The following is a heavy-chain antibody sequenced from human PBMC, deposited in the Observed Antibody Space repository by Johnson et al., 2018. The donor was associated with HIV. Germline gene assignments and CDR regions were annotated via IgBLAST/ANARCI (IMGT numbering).Heavy chain of an antibody. CDR1: GFTVSNNY. CDR2: ISGSGGST. Sequence: EQLVESVGGLVQPGGSLRLSCAASGFTVSNNYMSWVRQAPGKGLEWVSAISGSGGSTYYADSVKGRFTISRDNSKNTLYLQMNSLRAEDTAVYYCANLGRYFDWFPTTNDAFDIWGQGTMVTVSS. V-gene: IGHV3-23*04. J-gene: IGHJ3*02. CDR3: ANLGRYFDWFPTTNDAFDI. D-gene: IGHD3-9*01.